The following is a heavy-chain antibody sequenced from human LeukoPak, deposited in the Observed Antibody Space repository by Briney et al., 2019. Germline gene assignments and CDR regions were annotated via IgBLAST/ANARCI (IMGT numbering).Heavy chain of an antibody. CDR2: ISYDGSNK. Sequence: PGRSLRLSCAASGFTFSSYGMHWVRQAPGKGLEWVAVISYDGSNKYYADSVKGRFTISRDNSKNTLYLQMNSLRAEDTAVYYCANGVALGVTWGIQLWSDWGQGTLVTVSS. V-gene: IGHV3-30*18. CDR1: GFTFSSYG. CDR3: ANGVALGVTWGIQLWSD. D-gene: IGHD5-18*01. J-gene: IGHJ4*02.